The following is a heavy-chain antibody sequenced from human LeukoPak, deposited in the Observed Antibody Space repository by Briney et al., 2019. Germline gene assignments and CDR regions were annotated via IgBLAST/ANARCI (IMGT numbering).Heavy chain of an antibody. Sequence: PSETLSLTCTVSGGSISSSSYYWGWIRQPPGKGLEWIGEINHSGSTNYNPSLKSRVTISVDTSKNQFSLKLSSVTAADTAVYYCARSRLRYFDGHGYWGQGTLVTVSS. D-gene: IGHD3-9*01. CDR1: GGSISSSSYY. CDR2: INHSGST. J-gene: IGHJ4*02. V-gene: IGHV4-39*07. CDR3: ARSRLRYFDGHGY.